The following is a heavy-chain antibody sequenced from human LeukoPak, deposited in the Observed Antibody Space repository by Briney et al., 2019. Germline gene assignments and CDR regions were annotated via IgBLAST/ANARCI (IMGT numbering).Heavy chain of an antibody. D-gene: IGHD5-12*01. V-gene: IGHV4-59*01. J-gene: IGHJ5*02. Sequence: SSETLSLTCTVSGGSISSDYWSWIRQPPGKGLEWIGYINYSGNTNYNPSLKSRVTISVDTSKNQFSLRLNSVTAADTAVYYCARDGTVATNWFDPWGQGTLVTVSS. CDR1: GGSISSDY. CDR3: ARDGTVATNWFDP. CDR2: INYSGNT.